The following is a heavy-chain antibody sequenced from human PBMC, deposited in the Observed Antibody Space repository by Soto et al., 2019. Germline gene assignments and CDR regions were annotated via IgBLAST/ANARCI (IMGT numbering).Heavy chain of an antibody. D-gene: IGHD2-15*01. J-gene: IGHJ4*02. V-gene: IGHV3-13*01. CDR3: ARVGLSECSGGSCYSYDY. CDR2: IGAAGDT. CDR1: GFTFSRYD. Sequence: EVQLVESGGGLVQPGGSLRLSCAASGFTFSRYDMHWVRQVTGKGLEWVSAIGAAGDTYYPGSVKGRFTITRENAKNSLYLQMNSLRAGDTAVDYCARVGLSECSGGSCYSYDYWGQGTLVTVSS.